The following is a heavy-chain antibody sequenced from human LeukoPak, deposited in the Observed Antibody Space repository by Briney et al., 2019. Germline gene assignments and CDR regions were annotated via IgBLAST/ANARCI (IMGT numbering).Heavy chain of an antibody. J-gene: IGHJ4*02. CDR2: INHSGST. D-gene: IGHD3-22*01. Sequence: KPSETLSLTCAVYGGSFSGYYWSWIRQPPGKGLEWIGEINHSGSTNYNPSLKSRVTISVDTSKNQFSLKLSSVTAADTAVYYCARGSSTKPIVVVIPFDYWGQGTLVTVSS. V-gene: IGHV4-34*01. CDR1: GGSFSGYY. CDR3: ARGSSTKPIVVVIPFDY.